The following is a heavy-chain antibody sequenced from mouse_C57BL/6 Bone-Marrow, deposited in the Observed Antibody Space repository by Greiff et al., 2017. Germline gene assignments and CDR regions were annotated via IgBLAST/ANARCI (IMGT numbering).Heavy chain of an antibody. CDR1: GYAFSSSW. D-gene: IGHD2-3*01. J-gene: IGHJ4*01. CDR2: IYPGDGDP. Sequence: QVHVKQSGPELVKPGASVKISCKASGYAFSSSWMNWVKQRPGKGLEWIGRIYPGDGDPNYNGKVKGKATLTADKSSSTAYMQLSSLTSEDSAVYFCAREGDGYYALYSMDYWGQGTSVTVSS. CDR3: AREGDGYYALYSMDY. V-gene: IGHV1-82*01.